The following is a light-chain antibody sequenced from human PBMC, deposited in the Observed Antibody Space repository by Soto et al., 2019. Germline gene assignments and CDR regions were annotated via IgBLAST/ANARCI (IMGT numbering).Light chain of an antibody. V-gene: IGKV3D-15*01. J-gene: IGKJ4*01. CDR2: RAY. Sequence: IVVAQSPGTLAMSREERATLCCRASQTVYRNLAWYQHKPGQAPRLLIYRAYTRATGIPARFSGSGSGTEFTLTLRCLQSDDFAVYYCEEYGGSPLTYAGGDKVDIK. CDR3: EEYGGSPLT. CDR1: QTVYRN.